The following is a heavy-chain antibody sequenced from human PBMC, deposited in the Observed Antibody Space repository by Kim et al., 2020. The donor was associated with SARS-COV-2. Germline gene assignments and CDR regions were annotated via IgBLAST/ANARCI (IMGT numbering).Heavy chain of an antibody. V-gene: IGHV1-2*02. CDR2: INPNSGGT. CDR1: GYTFTGYY. D-gene: IGHD6-6*01. J-gene: IGHJ5*02. CDR3: ARDGSSIAARNNWFDP. Sequence: ASVKVSCKASGYTFTGYYMHWVRQAPGQGLEWMGWINPNSGGTNYAQKFQGRVTMTRDTSISTAYMELSRLRSDDTAVYYCARDGSSIAARNNWFDPWGPGTLVTVSS.